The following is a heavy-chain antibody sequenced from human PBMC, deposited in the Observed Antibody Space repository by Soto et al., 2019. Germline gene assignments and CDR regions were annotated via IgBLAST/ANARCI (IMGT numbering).Heavy chain of an antibody. Sequence: QVQLQESGPGLVKPSETLSLTCTVSGGSISSYYWSWIRQPPGKGLEWIGYIYYSGSTNYNPSLXGRVIISVETXXNXFXXKLSSVTAADTAVYYCARVLRFLEWLSPYYYGMDVWGQGTTVTVSS. D-gene: IGHD3-3*01. CDR1: GGSISSYY. V-gene: IGHV4-59*01. CDR2: IYYSGST. J-gene: IGHJ6*02. CDR3: ARVLRFLEWLSPYYYGMDV.